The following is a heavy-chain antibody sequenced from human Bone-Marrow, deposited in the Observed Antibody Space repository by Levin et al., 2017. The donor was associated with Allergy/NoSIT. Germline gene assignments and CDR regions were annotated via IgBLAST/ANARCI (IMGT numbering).Heavy chain of an antibody. Sequence: GESLKISCAASGFSFSSYAMNWVRQAPGKGLEWVSISTHIGATYYADSVKGRFTISRDNSKNTLYLQMTSLRAEDTALYYCARVDCAGDLCFSPAHWGRGTLVTVSS. CDR1: GFSFSSYA. CDR3: ARVDCAGDLCFSPAH. V-gene: IGHV3-23*01. J-gene: IGHJ4*02. D-gene: IGHD2-21*02. CDR2: ISTHIGAT.